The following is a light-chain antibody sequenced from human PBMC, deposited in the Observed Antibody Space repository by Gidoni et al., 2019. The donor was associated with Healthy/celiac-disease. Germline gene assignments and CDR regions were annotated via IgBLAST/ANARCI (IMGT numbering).Light chain of an antibody. Sequence: DIVMTQSPDSLAVSLGERATINCKSSQIVLYSSNNKNYLAWYQQKPGQPPKLLIYWASTRESGVPDRFSGSGSGTDFTLTISSLQAEDVAVYYCQQYYSTRTFXXXTKLEIK. CDR1: QIVLYSSNNKNY. J-gene: IGKJ2*01. V-gene: IGKV4-1*01. CDR2: WAS. CDR3: QQYYSTRT.